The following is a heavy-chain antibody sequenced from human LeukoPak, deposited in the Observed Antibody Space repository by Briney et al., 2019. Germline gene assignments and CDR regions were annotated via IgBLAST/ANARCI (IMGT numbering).Heavy chain of an antibody. D-gene: IGHD6-13*01. CDR3: ARAPPRFGSSWYD. Sequence: GGSLRLSCAASGFNVSNNYMHWVRQAPGERLEWVSVTYSSGTTYYADSVKGRFTISRDNSKNTLYLQMNSLRAEDTAVYYCARAPPRFGSSWYDWGQGTLVTVSS. CDR1: GFNVSNNY. J-gene: IGHJ4*02. CDR2: TYSSGTT. V-gene: IGHV3-66*01.